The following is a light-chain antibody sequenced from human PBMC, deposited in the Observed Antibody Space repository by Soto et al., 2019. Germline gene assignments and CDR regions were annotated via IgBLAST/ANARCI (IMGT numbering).Light chain of an antibody. J-gene: IGLJ1*01. Sequence: QSVLTQPPSVSGAPGQRVTISCTGSSSNIGAGYDVHWYQQLPGTAPKLLIYGNSNRPSGVPDRFSGSKSGTSASLAIPGLQAEDEADYYCQSYDSSLSGYVFGTGTNVTVL. CDR2: GNS. V-gene: IGLV1-40*01. CDR3: QSYDSSLSGYV. CDR1: SSNIGAGYD.